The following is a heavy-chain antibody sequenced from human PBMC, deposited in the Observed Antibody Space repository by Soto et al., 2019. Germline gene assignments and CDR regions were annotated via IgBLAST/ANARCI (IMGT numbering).Heavy chain of an antibody. Sequence: QVQLVQSGAEVKKPGASVRVSCKASGYTYSRYGIGWVRQAPGQGLEWMGWMSVYNGDTGYVRKLQGRVTMTTDTCTSSAYMDTRGLRSANRAAYYCARVAIRTYGPGTYLDRYIVKASWGQGTTLTVSS. CDR2: MSVYNGDT. J-gene: IGHJ6*02. D-gene: IGHD3-16*02. V-gene: IGHV1-18*01. CDR1: GYTYSRYG. CDR3: ARVAIRTYGPGTYLDRYIVKAS.